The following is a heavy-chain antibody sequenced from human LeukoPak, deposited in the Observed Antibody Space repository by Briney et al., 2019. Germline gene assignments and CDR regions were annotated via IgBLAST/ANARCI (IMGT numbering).Heavy chain of an antibody. D-gene: IGHD3-10*01. CDR2: IYYTGST. Sequence: SETLSLTCTVSGGSISSYYWSWIRQPPGKGLEWIAYIYYTGSTNYNPSLKSRVTISVDTSKNQFSLNLNSVTAADTAVYYCARATNPGFGKYYFDYWGQGTLVTVSS. CDR1: GGSISSYY. CDR3: ARATNPGFGKYYFDY. V-gene: IGHV4-59*08. J-gene: IGHJ4*02.